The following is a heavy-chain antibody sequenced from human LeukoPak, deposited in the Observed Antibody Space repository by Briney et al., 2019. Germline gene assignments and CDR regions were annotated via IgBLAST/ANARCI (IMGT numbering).Heavy chain of an antibody. CDR1: GSTFSSYW. J-gene: IGHJ4*02. CDR2: IKQDGSEK. CDR3: ARDREMDTYYDFWSGYPGFDY. Sequence: PGGSLRLSCAASGSTFSSYWMSWVRQAPGKGLEWVANIKQDGSEKYYVDSVKGRFTISRDNAKNSLYLQMNSLRAEDTAVYYCARDREMDTYYDFWSGYPGFDYWGQGTLVTVSS. D-gene: IGHD3-3*01. V-gene: IGHV3-7*01.